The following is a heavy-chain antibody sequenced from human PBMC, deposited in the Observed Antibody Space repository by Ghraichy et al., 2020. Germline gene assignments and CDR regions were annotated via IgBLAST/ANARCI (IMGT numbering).Heavy chain of an antibody. CDR2: ISAYNGNT. V-gene: IGHV1-18*04. Sequence: ASVVSCKASGYTFTSYGISWVRQAPGQGLEWMGWISAYNGNTNYAQKLQGRVTMTTDTSTSTAYMELRSLRSDDTAVYYCARDKKAGCGGDCYSGGIDYWGQGTLVTVSS. D-gene: IGHD2-21*02. CDR1: GYTFTSYG. J-gene: IGHJ4*02. CDR3: ARDKKAGCGGDCYSGGIDY.